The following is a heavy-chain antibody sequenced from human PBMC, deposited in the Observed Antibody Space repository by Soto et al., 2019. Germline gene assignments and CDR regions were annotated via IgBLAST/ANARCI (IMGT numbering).Heavy chain of an antibody. V-gene: IGHV4-61*01. CDR1: GVSVSSGSYY. CDR2: IYYSGST. CDR3: ARGTSIVVVPPWFDP. J-gene: IGHJ5*02. D-gene: IGHD2-2*01. Sequence: SETLSLTCTVSGVSVSSGSYYWSWIRQPPGKGREWIGYIYYSGSTNYNPALKSRVTISVDTSKNQFSLKLSSVTAADTAVYYCARGTSIVVVPPWFDPWGQGTLVTVSS.